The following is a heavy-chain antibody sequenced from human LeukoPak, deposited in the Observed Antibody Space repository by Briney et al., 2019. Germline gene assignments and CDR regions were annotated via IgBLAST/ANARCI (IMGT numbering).Heavy chain of an antibody. CDR2: IKQDGSEK. CDR1: GFTFSSYW. Sequence: GGSLRLSCAASGFTFSSYWMSWVRQAPGKGLEWVANIKQDGSEKYYVDSVKGRFTISRDNAKNSLYLQMNSLRAEDTAVYYCARDNPRSYYYYMDVWGKGTTVTVPS. V-gene: IGHV3-7*01. D-gene: IGHD1-14*01. J-gene: IGHJ6*03. CDR3: ARDNPRSYYYYMDV.